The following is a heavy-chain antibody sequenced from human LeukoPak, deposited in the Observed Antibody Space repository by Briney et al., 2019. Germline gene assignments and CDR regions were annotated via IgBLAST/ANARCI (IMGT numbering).Heavy chain of an antibody. CDR1: GGTFSSYA. J-gene: IGHJ6*03. V-gene: IGHV1-2*02. CDR3: ARGYCSGGSCYQNYYYYYMDV. D-gene: IGHD2-15*01. Sequence: EASVKVSCKASGGTFSSYAISWVRQAPGQGLEWMGWINPNSGGTNYAQKFQGRVTMTRDTSISTAYMELSRLRSDDTAVYYCARGYCSGGSCYQNYYYYYMDVWGKGTTVTISS. CDR2: INPNSGGT.